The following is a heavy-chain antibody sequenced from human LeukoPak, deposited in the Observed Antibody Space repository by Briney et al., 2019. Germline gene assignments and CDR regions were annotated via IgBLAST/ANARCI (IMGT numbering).Heavy chain of an antibody. D-gene: IGHD2-21*01. CDR1: GSSVRSFY. CDR3: ARGAYSFDT. CDR2: FYSSGIT. Sequence: SETLSLTCTVSGSSVRSFYWNWIRQPAGKGPEWIGRFYSSGITKHNPSLKSRVTMSVDTSKNQFSLNLTSVTAADTAVYYCARGAYSFDTWGQGTVATVSS. V-gene: IGHV4-4*07. J-gene: IGHJ3*02.